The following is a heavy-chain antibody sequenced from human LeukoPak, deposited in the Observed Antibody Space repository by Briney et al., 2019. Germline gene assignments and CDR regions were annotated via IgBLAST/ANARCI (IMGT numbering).Heavy chain of an antibody. Sequence: SETLSLTCTVSGGSISSYYWSWIRQPAGKGLEWIGRIYTSGSTNYNPSLKSRVTMSVDTSKNQFSLKLSSVTAADTAVYYCARGGIFYDSSGYPLYYGMDVWGQGTTVTVSS. V-gene: IGHV4-4*07. D-gene: IGHD3-22*01. CDR2: IYTSGST. J-gene: IGHJ6*02. CDR3: ARGGIFYDSSGYPLYYGMDV. CDR1: GGSISSYY.